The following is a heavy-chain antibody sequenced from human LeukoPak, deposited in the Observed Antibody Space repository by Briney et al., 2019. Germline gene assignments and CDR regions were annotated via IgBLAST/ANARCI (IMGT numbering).Heavy chain of an antibody. J-gene: IGHJ6*03. Sequence: NASETLSLTCTVSGGSISSSSYYWGWIRQPPGKRLEWIGSIYYSGSTYYNPSLKSRVTISVDTSKNQFSLKLSSVTAADTAVYYCARRTRYYYYMDVWGKGTTVTVSS. CDR2: IYYSGST. CDR3: ARRTRYYYYMDV. V-gene: IGHV4-39*01. CDR1: GGSISSSSYY.